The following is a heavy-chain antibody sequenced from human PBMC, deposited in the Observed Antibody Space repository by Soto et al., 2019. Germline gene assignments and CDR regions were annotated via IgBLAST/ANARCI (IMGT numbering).Heavy chain of an antibody. Sequence: QVQLVQSGAEVKKPGSSVKVSCKASGGPFSSFAISWVRQAPGQGLEWMGGIIPIFGTANYAQRFQGRVTITADESTRTANMELSSLRSEDTAVYYCARGQPPGSIPFGAFEIWGQGTMVTVSS. CDR3: ARGQPPGSIPFGAFEI. D-gene: IGHD3-16*01. CDR2: IIPIFGTA. CDR1: GGPFSSFA. J-gene: IGHJ3*02. V-gene: IGHV1-69*01.